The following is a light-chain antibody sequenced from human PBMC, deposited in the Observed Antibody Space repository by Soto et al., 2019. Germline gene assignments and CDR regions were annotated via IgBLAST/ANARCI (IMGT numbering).Light chain of an antibody. V-gene: IGKV3-11*01. CDR3: QQRRT. J-gene: IGKJ3*01. Sequence: EIVLTQSPATLSLSPGERATLSCRASQSVSSYLAWYQQKPGQAPRRLVYDASNRATGIPARFSGSGSGTDFTLTISSLEPEDFSVYYCQQRRTFGPGTIVDIK. CDR2: DAS. CDR1: QSVSSY.